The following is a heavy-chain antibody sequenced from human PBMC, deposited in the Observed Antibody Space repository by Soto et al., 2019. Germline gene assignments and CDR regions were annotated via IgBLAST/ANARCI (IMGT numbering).Heavy chain of an antibody. CDR2: IIPISDTT. D-gene: IGHD2-2*01. V-gene: IGHV1-69*01. J-gene: IGHJ6*02. Sequence: QVQLVQYGAEVQKPGFSVKVSCKAAGGTFSSYAISGVRQAPGQGLEWMGGIIPISDTTNYAQKFQGRVTITADESTSTAYMELSSLRSEDTAVYYCARSQGSRTSLEIYYYYYYGMDVWGQGTTVTVSS. CDR1: GGTFSSYA. CDR3: ARSQGSRTSLEIYYYYYYGMDV.